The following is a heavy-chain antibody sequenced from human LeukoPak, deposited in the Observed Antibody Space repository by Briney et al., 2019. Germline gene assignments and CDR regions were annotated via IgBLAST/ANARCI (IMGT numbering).Heavy chain of an antibody. CDR1: GYTFTGYY. J-gene: IGHJ4*02. V-gene: IGHV1-2*02. CDR2: INPNSGGT. Sequence: GASVKVSCKASGYTFTGYYIHWVRQAPGQGLEWMGWINPNSGGTNYAQKFQGRGTMTTDRSTSTAYMELRSLTSDDTAVYYCARSDVWGELHLDYWGQGTLVAVSS. CDR3: ARSDVWGELHLDY. D-gene: IGHD3-16*01.